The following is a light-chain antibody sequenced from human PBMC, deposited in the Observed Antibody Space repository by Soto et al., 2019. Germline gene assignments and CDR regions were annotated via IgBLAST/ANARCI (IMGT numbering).Light chain of an antibody. CDR1: QSVGSNY. V-gene: IGKV3-20*01. CDR3: QQTFSAPSIT. Sequence: EIVLTQFPGTLSLSPGERATLSCRASQSVGSNYLAWYQQRPGQPPNLLIFGASHRAPDIPDRFSGSRSGTDFTLTISSLHPEDVATYYCQQTFSAPSITFGQGTRLEIK. CDR2: GAS. J-gene: IGKJ5*01.